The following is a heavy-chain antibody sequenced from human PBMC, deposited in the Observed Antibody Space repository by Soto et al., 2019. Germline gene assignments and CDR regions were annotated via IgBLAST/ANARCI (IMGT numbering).Heavy chain of an antibody. D-gene: IGHD6-13*01. CDR1: GFTFSNAW. CDR3: IREAAGLFDN. J-gene: IGHJ4*02. V-gene: IGHV3-15*01. CDR2: IKSKTDGGTT. Sequence: EVQLVESGGDLVKPGGSLRLSCAASGFTFSNAWMSWVRQAPGKGLEWVGRIKSKTDGGTTDYAAPVKGRFTISRDHSEHTLYLQMNSRKTEDTAVYYCIREAAGLFDNWGQGTLVTLSS.